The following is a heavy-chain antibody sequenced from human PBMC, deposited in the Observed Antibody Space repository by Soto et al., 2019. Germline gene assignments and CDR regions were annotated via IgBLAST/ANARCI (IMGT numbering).Heavy chain of an antibody. Sequence: EVQLVESGGGLVQPGGSLRLSCAASGFTFSSYSMNWVRQAPGKGLEWVSYINSSSSTTYYADSVKGRFTISRDNAKNSLYLQMNSLRDEDTAVYYCARDSPYRSSWYDLNWFDPWGQGTLVTVSS. J-gene: IGHJ5*02. CDR1: GFTFSSYS. D-gene: IGHD6-13*01. CDR3: ARDSPYRSSWYDLNWFDP. V-gene: IGHV3-48*02. CDR2: INSSSSTT.